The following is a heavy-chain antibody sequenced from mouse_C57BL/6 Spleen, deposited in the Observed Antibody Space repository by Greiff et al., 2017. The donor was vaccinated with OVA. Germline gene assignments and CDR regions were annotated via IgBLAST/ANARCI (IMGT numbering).Heavy chain of an antibody. J-gene: IGHJ4*01. Sequence: QVQLQQPGAELVKPGASVKLSCKASGYTFTSYWMHWVKQRPGQGLEWIGMIHPNSGSTNYNEKFKSKATLTVDKSSSTAYMQLSSLTSEDSAVYYGARSRVVADYYAMDYWGQGTSVTVSS. V-gene: IGHV1-64*01. CDR1: GYTFTSYW. CDR2: IHPNSGST. CDR3: ARSRVVADYYAMDY. D-gene: IGHD1-1*01.